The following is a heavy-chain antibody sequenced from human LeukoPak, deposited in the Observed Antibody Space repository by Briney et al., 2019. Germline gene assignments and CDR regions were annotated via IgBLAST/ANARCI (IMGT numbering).Heavy chain of an antibody. J-gene: IGHJ1*01. D-gene: IGHD3-10*01. V-gene: IGHV3-30*03. CDR1: GFTLSNYG. CDR2: ISYDVYHK. Sequence: PGGSLRLSCAASGFTLSNYGMHWVRQAPGRGREWVAVISYDVYHKHYADSVKGRLTISRDNTKNSLYLQMTSLRPEDTAVYYCARGRGLGSGSLEAYWGQGTLVTVYS. CDR3: ARGRGLGSGSLEAY.